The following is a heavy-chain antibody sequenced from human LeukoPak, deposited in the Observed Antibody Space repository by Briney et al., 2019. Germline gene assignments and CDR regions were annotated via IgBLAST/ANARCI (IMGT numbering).Heavy chain of an antibody. J-gene: IGHJ4*02. CDR1: GFTFDDYG. V-gene: IGHV3-20*04. D-gene: IGHD3-10*01. Sequence: GGSLRLSCAASGFTFDDYGMSWVRQAPGKGLEWVSGINWNGGSTGYADSVKGRFTISRDNAKNSLYLQMNSLRAEDTALYYCARGPLYYYGSGSYYFYFDYWGQGTLVTVSS. CDR3: ARGPLYYYGSGSYYFYFDY. CDR2: INWNGGST.